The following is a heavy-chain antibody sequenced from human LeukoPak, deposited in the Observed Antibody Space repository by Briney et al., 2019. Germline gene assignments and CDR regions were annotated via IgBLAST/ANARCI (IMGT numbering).Heavy chain of an antibody. CDR3: AKDPSSDILTGYYGY. CDR1: GFTFSSYG. Sequence: GGSLRLSCAASGFTFSSYGMHWVRQAPGKGLEWVAVISYDGSNKYYADSVKGRFTISRDNSKNTLYLQMNSLRAEDTAVYYCAKDPSSDILTGYYGYWGQGTLATVSS. J-gene: IGHJ4*02. D-gene: IGHD3-9*01. V-gene: IGHV3-30*18. CDR2: ISYDGSNK.